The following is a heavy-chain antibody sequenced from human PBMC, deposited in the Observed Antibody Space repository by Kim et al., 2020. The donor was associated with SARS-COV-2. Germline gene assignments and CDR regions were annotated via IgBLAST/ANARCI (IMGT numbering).Heavy chain of an antibody. D-gene: IGHD6-19*01. J-gene: IGHJ3*02. Sequence: GGSLRLSCAASGFTFSNAWMSWVRQAPGKGLEWVGRIKSKTDGGTTDYAAPVKGRFTISRDDSKNTLYLQMNSLKTEDTAVYYCTTDGRSGWYADAFDIWGQGTMVTVSS. CDR1: GFTFSNAW. V-gene: IGHV3-15*01. CDR2: IKSKTDGGTT. CDR3: TTDGRSGWYADAFDI.